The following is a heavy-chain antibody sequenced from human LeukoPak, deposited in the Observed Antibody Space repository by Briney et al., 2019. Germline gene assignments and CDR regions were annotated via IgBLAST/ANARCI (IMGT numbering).Heavy chain of an antibody. Sequence: GASVKVSCKASGYTFTGYYMHWVRQAPGQGLEWMGWINPNSGGTNYAQKFQGRVTMTRDTSISTAYMELSSLRSEDTAVYYCARGGIAAAAPTNWFDPWGQGTLVTVSS. CDR2: INPNSGGT. CDR1: GYTFTGYY. CDR3: ARGGIAAAAPTNWFDP. J-gene: IGHJ5*02. D-gene: IGHD6-13*01. V-gene: IGHV1-2*02.